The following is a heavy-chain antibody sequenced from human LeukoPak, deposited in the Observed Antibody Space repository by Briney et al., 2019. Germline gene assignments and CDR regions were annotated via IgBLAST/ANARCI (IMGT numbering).Heavy chain of an antibody. V-gene: IGHV4-59*01. J-gene: IGHJ4*02. CDR3: ARDRGEGDYDWYNFHY. Sequence: SETLSLTCTVSGGSISNYYWSWIRQPPGKGLQWIGYIYYTGSTSCNPSLKSRVTISVDTSKNQFSLRLSSVTAADTAVYYCARDRGEGDYDWYNFHYWGQGTLVTVSS. D-gene: IGHD5-12*01. CDR2: IYYTGST. CDR1: GGSISNYY.